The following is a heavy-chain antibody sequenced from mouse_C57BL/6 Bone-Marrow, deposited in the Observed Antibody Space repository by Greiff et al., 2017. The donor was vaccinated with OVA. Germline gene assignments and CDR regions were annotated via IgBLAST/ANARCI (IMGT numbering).Heavy chain of an antibody. J-gene: IGHJ1*03. D-gene: IGHD2-1*01. Sequence: VQLQQSGPELVKPGASVKISCKASGYAFSSSWMNWVKQRPGKGLEWIGRIYPGDGDPNYNGKFKGKATLTADKYSSTAYMQLSSLTSEDSAVYFCARGGNYIYWYFDDWGTGTTVTVSS. CDR3: ARGGNYIYWYFDD. CDR2: IYPGDGDP. V-gene: IGHV1-82*01. CDR1: GYAFSSSW.